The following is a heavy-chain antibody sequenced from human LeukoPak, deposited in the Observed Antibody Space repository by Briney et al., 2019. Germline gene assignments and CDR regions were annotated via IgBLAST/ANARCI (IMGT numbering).Heavy chain of an antibody. CDR1: GYTFTGYY. CDR2: INPNSGGT. Sequence: GASVKVSCKASGYTFTGYYMHWVRQAPGQGLEWMGWINPNSGGTNYAQKFQARVTMTRDTSISTAYMELSRLRSDDTAVYYCARDRNCYDSSGYQKAFDYWGQGTLVTVSS. J-gene: IGHJ4*02. CDR3: ARDRNCYDSSGYQKAFDY. V-gene: IGHV1-2*02. D-gene: IGHD3-22*01.